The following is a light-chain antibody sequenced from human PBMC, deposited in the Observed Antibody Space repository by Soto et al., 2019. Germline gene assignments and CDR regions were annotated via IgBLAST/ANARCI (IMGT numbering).Light chain of an antibody. CDR1: GSNIGTNY. CDR3: GTWDSSLSAWV. V-gene: IGLV1-51*01. CDR2: DNN. Sequence: QSALTQPPSVSAAPGQKVTISCSGSGSNIGTNYVSWYQQLPGTAPKLLIYDNNKRPSGIPDRFSGSKSGTSATLGITGLQTGDEADYFCGTWDSSLSAWVFGGGTKLTVL. J-gene: IGLJ3*02.